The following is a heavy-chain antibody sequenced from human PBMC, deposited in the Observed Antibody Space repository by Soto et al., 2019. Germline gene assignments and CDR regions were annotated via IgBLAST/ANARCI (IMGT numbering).Heavy chain of an antibody. J-gene: IGHJ4*02. D-gene: IGHD3-22*01. V-gene: IGHV4-59*08. CDR1: GVSISSYY. CDR2: IYYSGST. CDR3: GRHGDYYDSSGYYFPFDY. Sequence: SETLSLTCTVAGVSISSYYWSWIRQPQGKGLEWIGYIYYSGSTNYNPSLKSRVTISVDTSKNQFSLKLSSVTAADTAVYYCGRHGDYYDSSGYYFPFDYWGQGTLVTVSS.